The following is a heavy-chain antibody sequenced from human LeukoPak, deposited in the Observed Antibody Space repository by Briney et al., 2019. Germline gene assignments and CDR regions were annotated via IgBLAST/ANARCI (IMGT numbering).Heavy chain of an antibody. Sequence: SETLSLTCTVSGGSISSSSYYWGWIRQPPGKVLEWSGSIYYSGSTYYNPSLKSRVTISVDTSKNQFSLKLSSVTAADTAVYYCARLGYCSSTSCYFTYPYYYYYMDVWGKGTTVTVSS. V-gene: IGHV4-39*07. CDR1: GGSISSSSYY. D-gene: IGHD2-2*01. J-gene: IGHJ6*03. CDR3: ARLGYCSSTSCYFTYPYYYYYMDV. CDR2: IYYSGST.